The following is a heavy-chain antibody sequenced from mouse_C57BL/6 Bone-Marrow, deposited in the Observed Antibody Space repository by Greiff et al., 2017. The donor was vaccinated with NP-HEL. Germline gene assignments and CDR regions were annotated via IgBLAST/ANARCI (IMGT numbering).Heavy chain of an antibody. CDR2: IDPSDSYT. CDR3: ARESKFITTVVDY. V-gene: IGHV1-69*01. D-gene: IGHD1-1*01. CDR1: GYTFTSYW. Sequence: QVQLQQPGAELVMPGASVKLSCKASGYTFTSYWMHWVKQRPGQGLEWIGEIDPSDSYTNYNQKFKGKSTLTVDKSSSTAYMQLSSLTSEDSAVCYCARESKFITTVVDYWGQGTTLTVSS. J-gene: IGHJ2*01.